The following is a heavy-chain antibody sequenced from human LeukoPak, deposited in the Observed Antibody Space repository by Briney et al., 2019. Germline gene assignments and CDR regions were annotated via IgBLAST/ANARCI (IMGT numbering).Heavy chain of an antibody. CDR3: ARDGYSGYDYYFDY. J-gene: IGHJ4*02. V-gene: IGHV4-4*07. CDR2: IYPSGST. D-gene: IGHD5-12*01. Sequence: SDPLSLPCTVSGGPISSYYWRWLRQPAGKGLEWIGRIYPSGSTNYTPSLKRRVSMSVDTSKSRFSPKLSSVSAADTAVYFCARDGYSGYDYYFDYWGQGNLITVSS. CDR1: GGPISSYY.